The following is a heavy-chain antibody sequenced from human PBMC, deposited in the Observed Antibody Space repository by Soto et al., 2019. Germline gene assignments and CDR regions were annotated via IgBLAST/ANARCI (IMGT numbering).Heavy chain of an antibody. V-gene: IGHV1-18*01. J-gene: IGHJ6*02. CDR3: VRDQPIQGAAINYGMDV. Sequence: QVQLVQSGAEVKKPGASVKVSCKASGYTFTSYGISWVRQAPGQGLEWMGWISAYNGNTNYAQKLQGRVTMTTDTSTSTAYMELRSLRSDDTAVYYCVRDQPIQGAAINYGMDVWGQGTTVTVSS. CDR1: GYTFTSYG. D-gene: IGHD6-25*01. CDR2: ISAYNGNT.